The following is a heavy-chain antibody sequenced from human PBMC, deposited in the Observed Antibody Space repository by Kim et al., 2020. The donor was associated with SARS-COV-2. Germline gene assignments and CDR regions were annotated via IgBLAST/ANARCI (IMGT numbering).Heavy chain of an antibody. V-gene: IGHV1-18*01. J-gene: IGHJ5*02. CDR3: ARWGPAAPRRGNWFDP. CDR2: ISAYNGNT. Sequence: ASVKVSCKASGYTFTSYGISWVRQAPGQGLEWMGWISAYNGNTNYAQKLQGRVTMTTDTSTSTAYMELRSLRSDDTAVYYCARWGPAAPRRGNWFDPWGQGTLVTVSS. D-gene: IGHD2-2*01. CDR1: GYTFTSYG.